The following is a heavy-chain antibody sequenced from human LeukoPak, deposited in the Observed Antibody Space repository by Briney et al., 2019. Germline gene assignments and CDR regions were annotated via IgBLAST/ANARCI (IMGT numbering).Heavy chain of an antibody. D-gene: IGHD1-26*01. J-gene: IGHJ4*02. CDR2: IYHSGST. Sequence: PSETLSLTCTVSGDSITSSSYSWGWIRQPPGKGLEWIGSIYHSGSTYYNPSLKSRVTISVDTSKNQYSLKLSSLTAADTAVYYCASHLVGVTLFHFDYWGQGTLVTVSS. CDR3: ASHLVGVTLFHFDY. CDR1: GDSITSSSYS. V-gene: IGHV4-39*01.